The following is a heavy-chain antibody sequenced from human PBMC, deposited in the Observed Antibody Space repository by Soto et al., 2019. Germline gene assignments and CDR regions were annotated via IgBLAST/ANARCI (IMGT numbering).Heavy chain of an antibody. Sequence: QVQLVQSGAEVKKPGASVKVSCKASGYTFTIYVISWVRQAPGQGLEWLGWISGYNGNTDYAQNLHDRVTLTTDASTSSVYMELRSLRSDDTAVYYCARVDYYDSSGYYGYWGQGTLITVSS. J-gene: IGHJ4*02. CDR3: ARVDYYDSSGYYGY. V-gene: IGHV1-18*04. CDR2: ISGYNGNT. D-gene: IGHD3-22*01. CDR1: GYTFTIYV.